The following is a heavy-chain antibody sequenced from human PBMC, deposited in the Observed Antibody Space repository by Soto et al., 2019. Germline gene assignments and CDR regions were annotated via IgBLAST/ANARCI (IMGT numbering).Heavy chain of an antibody. V-gene: IGHV1-2*04. Sequence: ASVKVSCKASGYTFTGYYMHWVRQAPGQGLEWMGWINPNSGGTNYAQKFQVWVTMTRDTSISTAYMELSRLRSDDTAVYYCARDMAGYSGYDPGNYYYYYGMDVWGQGTTVTVSS. CDR2: INPNSGGT. D-gene: IGHD5-12*01. J-gene: IGHJ6*02. CDR3: ARDMAGYSGYDPGNYYYYYGMDV. CDR1: GYTFTGYY.